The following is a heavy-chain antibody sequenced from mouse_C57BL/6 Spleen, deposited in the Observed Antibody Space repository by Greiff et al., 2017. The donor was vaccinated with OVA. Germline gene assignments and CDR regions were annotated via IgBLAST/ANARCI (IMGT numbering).Heavy chain of an antibody. CDR2: IDPSDSYT. J-gene: IGHJ2*01. CDR1: GYTFTSYW. Sequence: QVQLQQPGAELVMPGASVKLSCKASGYTFTSYWMHWVKQRPGQGLEWIGEIDPSDSYTNYNQKFKGKSTLTVDKSSSTAYMQLSSLTSEDSAVYDCARFVGGNYYDCWGQGTTLTVAS. V-gene: IGHV1-69*01. CDR3: ARFVGGNYYDC.